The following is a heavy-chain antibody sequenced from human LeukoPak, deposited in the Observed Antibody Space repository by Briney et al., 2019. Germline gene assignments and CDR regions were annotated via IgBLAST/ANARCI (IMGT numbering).Heavy chain of an antibody. Sequence: PSETLSLTCGVSGYSISSGYFWVWIRQPPGKGLEWIGSVYHTGATYYNPSLRSPVTISVDTSKNQFSPELNSATAADTAVYYCARDLGLTISANWFDPWGQGTLVTVSS. D-gene: IGHD3-9*01. CDR1: GYSISSGYF. V-gene: IGHV4-38-2*02. CDR2: VYHTGAT. J-gene: IGHJ5*02. CDR3: ARDLGLTISANWFDP.